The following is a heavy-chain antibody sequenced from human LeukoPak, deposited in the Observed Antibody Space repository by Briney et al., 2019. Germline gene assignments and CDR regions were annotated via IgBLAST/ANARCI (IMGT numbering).Heavy chain of an antibody. CDR3: ANDFNWATDF. Sequence: GSLRLSCAASGLTFSSSSFHWVRQAPGKGLEWVAFIRHDGSDKYYADSVKGRFISSRDNSKNTVYLQMNSLRIEDSALYSCANDFNWATDFWGQGTLVTVSS. CDR2: IRHDGSDK. CDR1: GLTFSSSS. V-gene: IGHV3-30*02. D-gene: IGHD1-1*01. J-gene: IGHJ4*02.